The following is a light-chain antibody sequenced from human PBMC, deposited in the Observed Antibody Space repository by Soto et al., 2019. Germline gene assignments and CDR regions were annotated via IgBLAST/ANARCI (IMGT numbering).Light chain of an antibody. V-gene: IGKV1-39*01. Sequence: QMTQSPSSLSASVGDNVTITFRASQTIRKYLNWYQQKPPKAPKLLIYTASRLHSGVPSRFSGSGSETDFTLTINNLQPEDFATYYCQQSYITPPITFGQGTRLEIK. CDR3: QQSYITPPIT. J-gene: IGKJ5*01. CDR2: TAS. CDR1: QTIRKY.